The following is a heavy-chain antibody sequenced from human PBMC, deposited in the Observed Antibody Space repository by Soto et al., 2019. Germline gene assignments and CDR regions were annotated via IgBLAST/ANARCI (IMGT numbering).Heavy chain of an antibody. D-gene: IGHD3-22*01. Sequence: GGSLRLSCAASGFTFDDYTMHWVRQAPGKGLEWVSLISWDGGSTYYADSVKGRFTISRDNSKNTLYLQMNSLRAEDTAVYYCAKGTNYYDSSGYYTNGYYYYGMDVWGQGTTVTVSS. CDR1: GFTFDDYT. CDR3: AKGTNYYDSSGYYTNGYYYYGMDV. J-gene: IGHJ6*02. V-gene: IGHV3-43*01. CDR2: ISWDGGST.